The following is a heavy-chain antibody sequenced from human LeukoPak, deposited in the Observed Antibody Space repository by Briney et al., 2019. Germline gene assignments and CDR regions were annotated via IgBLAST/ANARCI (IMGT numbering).Heavy chain of an antibody. V-gene: IGHV1-2*02. CDR3: ARVGCSWFRYYYYYYMDV. Sequence: ASVKVSCKASGYTFTGYYMHWVRQASGQGLEGMGWINPNSGGTNYAQKFRGRVTMTRDTSISTAYMELSRLRSDDTAVYYCARVGCSWFRYYYYYYMDVWGKGTTVTVSS. D-gene: IGHD6-13*01. J-gene: IGHJ6*03. CDR2: INPNSGGT. CDR1: GYTFTGYY.